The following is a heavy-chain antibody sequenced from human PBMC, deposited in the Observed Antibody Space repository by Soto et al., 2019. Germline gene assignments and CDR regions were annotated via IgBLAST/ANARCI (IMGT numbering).Heavy chain of an antibody. CDR3: AKDLAAQRGFDWFDP. CDR1: GVTVSSYG. D-gene: IGHD3-10*01. CDR2: ISYDGSNK. V-gene: IGHV3-30*18. J-gene: IGHJ5*02. Sequence: SLTLSCAASGVTVSSYGMHWSRQAPGKGLEWVAVISYDGSNKYYADSVKGRFTISRDNTKNTLYLQMNSLRAEDTAVYYCAKDLAAQRGFDWFDPWGQRTLVTVSS.